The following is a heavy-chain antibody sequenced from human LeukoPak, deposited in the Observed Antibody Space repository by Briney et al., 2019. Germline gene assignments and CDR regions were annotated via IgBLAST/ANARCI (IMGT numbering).Heavy chain of an antibody. CDR1: GFTFSSYS. CDR2: ISSSSGYI. CDR3: ARGGFYYYDSSGYLIDY. D-gene: IGHD3-22*01. Sequence: GGSLRLSCAASGFTFSSYSMNWVRQAPGKGLEWVSSISSSSGYIYYADSVKGRFTISRDNAKNSLYLQMNSLRAEDTAVYYCARGGFYYYDSSGYLIDYWGQGTLVTVSS. J-gene: IGHJ4*02. V-gene: IGHV3-21*01.